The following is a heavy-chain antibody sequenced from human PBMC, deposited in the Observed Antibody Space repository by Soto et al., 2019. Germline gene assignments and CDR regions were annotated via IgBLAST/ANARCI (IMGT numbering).Heavy chain of an antibody. CDR2: IYYSGST. D-gene: IGHD3-10*01. CDR3: ARPYGSGSPGAFDI. Sequence: QLQLQESGPGLVKPSETLSLTCTVSGGSISSSSYYWGWIRQPPGKGLEWIGSIYYSGSTYYNPSLKSRVTISVDTSKNQFSLKLSSVTAADTAVYYCARPYGSGSPGAFDIWGQGTMVTVSS. J-gene: IGHJ3*02. CDR1: GGSISSSSYY. V-gene: IGHV4-39*01.